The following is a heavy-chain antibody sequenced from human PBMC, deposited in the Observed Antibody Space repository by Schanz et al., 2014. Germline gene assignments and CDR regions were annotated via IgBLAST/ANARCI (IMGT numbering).Heavy chain of an antibody. CDR3: ARLATSKSRLGDAVDI. J-gene: IGHJ3*02. D-gene: IGHD6-6*01. V-gene: IGHV3-74*02. CDR2: TSNDGSFT. Sequence: EVQLVESGGGLVQPGGSLRLSCAASGFTFTNYWMTWVRQAPGKGLVWVSRTSNDGSFTTFADSVKGRFTISRDNAKNTLYLQMNSLRAEDTAVYYCARLATSKSRLGDAVDIWGQGTMVTVSS. CDR1: GFTFTNYW.